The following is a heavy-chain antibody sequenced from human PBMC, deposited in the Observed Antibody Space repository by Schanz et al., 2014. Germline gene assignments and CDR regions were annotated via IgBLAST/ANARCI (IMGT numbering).Heavy chain of an antibody. CDR3: ARDTTWRLDL. V-gene: IGHV4-61*02. CDR1: GGSIRSGTYY. J-gene: IGHJ2*01. Sequence: QVQLQESGPGLVKPSQTLSLTCTVSGGSIRSGTYYWSWIRQPAGKALEWVGRVFPNGITNYNPSPKTRLPLSLDTPKTQFSRTLPSLTAADTAVYYCARDTTWRLDLWRRGPLVTVSS. D-gene: IGHD1-1*01. CDR2: VFPNGIT.